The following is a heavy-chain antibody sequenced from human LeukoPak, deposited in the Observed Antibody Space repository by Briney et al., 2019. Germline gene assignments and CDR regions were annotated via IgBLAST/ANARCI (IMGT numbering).Heavy chain of an antibody. V-gene: IGHV4-59*01. D-gene: IGHD3-10*01. CDR1: GGSSSSYY. CDR3: ARVITMVRGEARWFDP. CDR2: IYYSGST. J-gene: IGHJ5*02. Sequence: SETLSLTCTVSGGSSSSYYWSWIRQPPGKGLEWIGYIYYSGSTNYNPSLKSRVTISVDTSKNQFSLKLSSVTAADTAVYYCARVITMVRGEARWFDPWGQGTLVTVSS.